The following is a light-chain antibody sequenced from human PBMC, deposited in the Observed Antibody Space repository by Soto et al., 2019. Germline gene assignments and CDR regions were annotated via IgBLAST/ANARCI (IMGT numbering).Light chain of an antibody. CDR1: QSVTTW. Sequence: ASQSVTTWLAWYQQKPGKAPKLLIYKASNLESGLPSRFSGSGSGTEFTLTISSLQPEDFATYYCLQHNSFPLTFGGGTKVDIK. J-gene: IGKJ4*01. CDR2: KAS. V-gene: IGKV1-5*03. CDR3: LQHNSFPLT.